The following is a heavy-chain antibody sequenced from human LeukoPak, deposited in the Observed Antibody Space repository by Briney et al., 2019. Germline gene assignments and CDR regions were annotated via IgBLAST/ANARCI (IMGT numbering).Heavy chain of an antibody. J-gene: IGHJ4*02. CDR1: GGSFSGYY. D-gene: IGHD3-16*01. Sequence: SETLSLTCAVYGGSFSGYYWSWIRQPPGKGLEWIGEINHSGSTNYNPSLKSRVTISVDTSRNQFSLKLSSVTAADTAVYYCAREGGIYIRNFDYWGQGTLVTVSS. CDR3: AREGGIYIRNFDY. CDR2: INHSGST. V-gene: IGHV4-34*01.